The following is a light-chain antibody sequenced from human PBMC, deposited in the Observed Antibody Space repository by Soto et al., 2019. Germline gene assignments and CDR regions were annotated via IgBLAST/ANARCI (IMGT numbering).Light chain of an antibody. CDR2: RNN. Sequence: QSVLTQPPSASGTPGKRVTIYCSGSSSNIGSNYVYCYQQLPGTAPKLLIYRNNQRPSGVPDRFSGSKSGTSASLAISGLRSEDEADYYCAAWDDSLSGVVFGGGTKLTVL. CDR1: SSNIGSNY. J-gene: IGLJ2*01. V-gene: IGLV1-47*01. CDR3: AAWDDSLSGVV.